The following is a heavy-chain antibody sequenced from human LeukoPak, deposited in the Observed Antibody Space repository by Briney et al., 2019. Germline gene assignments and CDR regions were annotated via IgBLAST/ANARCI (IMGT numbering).Heavy chain of an antibody. CDR2: IHNSGTT. CDR1: GVPFSGYF. CDR3: TRRYYYNLGSFPFDF. V-gene: IGHV4-34*01. Sequence: WETLSLTCAVSGVPFSGYFWSGIRQSSGKGVEWIGEIHNSGTTNYNPSLNSRVTISEHTSKNQFYLNMSSVTAADTAVYYCTRRYYYNLGSFPFDFWGQGTPVTVSS. D-gene: IGHD3-10*01. J-gene: IGHJ4*02.